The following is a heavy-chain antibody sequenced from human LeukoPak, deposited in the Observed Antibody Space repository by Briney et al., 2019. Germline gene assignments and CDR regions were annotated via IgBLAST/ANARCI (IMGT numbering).Heavy chain of an antibody. J-gene: IGHJ3*02. CDR1: GGSISGYY. CDR3: ARDRGAFDI. Sequence: SETLSLTCTVSGGSISGYYWSWIRQPPGKGLEWIGYIYHSGSTYYNPSLKSRVTISVDRSKNQFSLKLSSVTAADTAVYYCARDRGAFDIWGQGTMVTVSS. CDR2: IYHSGST. V-gene: IGHV4-59*12. D-gene: IGHD3-10*01.